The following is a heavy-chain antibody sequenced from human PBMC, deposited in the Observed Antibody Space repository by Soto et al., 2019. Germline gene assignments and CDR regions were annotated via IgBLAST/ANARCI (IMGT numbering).Heavy chain of an antibody. CDR3: AKDRASDMVRGEATWFDP. CDR2: ISGSGGST. CDR1: GFTFSSYA. Sequence: GGSLRLSCAASGFTFSSYAMSWVRQAPGKGLEWVSAISGSGGSTYYADSVKGRFTISRDNSKNTLYLQMNSLRAEDTAVYYCAKDRASDMVRGEATWFDPWGQGTLVTVSS. J-gene: IGHJ5*02. D-gene: IGHD3-10*01. V-gene: IGHV3-23*01.